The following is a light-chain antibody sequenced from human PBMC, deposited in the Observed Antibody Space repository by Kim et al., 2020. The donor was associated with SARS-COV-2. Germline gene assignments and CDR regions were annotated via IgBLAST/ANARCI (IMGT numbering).Light chain of an antibody. CDR3: QAWDSNIVV. Sequence: SYELTQPPSVSVSPGQTASITCSGDKLGDKYTCWYQKKPGQSPVLVMFQDTKRPSGIPERFSGSSYGNTATLTITGTQAVDEADYYCQAWDSNIVVFGGGTQLTVL. J-gene: IGLJ2*01. CDR1: KLGDKY. V-gene: IGLV3-1*01. CDR2: QDT.